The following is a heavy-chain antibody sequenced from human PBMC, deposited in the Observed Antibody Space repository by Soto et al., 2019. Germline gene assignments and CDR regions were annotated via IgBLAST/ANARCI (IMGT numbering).Heavy chain of an antibody. CDR2: IYTSGST. D-gene: IGHD6-6*01. CDR3: ARDLRAGGAARPPNWSDF. J-gene: IGHJ5*01. V-gene: IGHV4-4*07. Sequence: PSETLSRTCTVAGGSISSYYWRWIRQPAGKGLEWIGRIYTSGSTNYNPSLKSRVTMSVDTSKTQFSLKLCSVTAADTAGYYCARDLRAGGAARPPNWSDFRRPGTRVTVAS. CDR1: GGSISSYY.